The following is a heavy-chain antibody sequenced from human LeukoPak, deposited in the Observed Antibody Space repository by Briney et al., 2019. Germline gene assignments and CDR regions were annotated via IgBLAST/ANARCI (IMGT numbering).Heavy chain of an antibody. J-gene: IGHJ4*02. CDR2: ISGSGGST. Sequence: GGSLRLSCAASGFTFSSYAMSWVRQAPGKGLEWVSAISGSGGSTYYADSVKGRFTISRDNSKNTLYLQMNSLRAEDTAVYYCARRETSQVSSGWYGGPTWGQGTLVTVSS. D-gene: IGHD6-19*01. CDR1: GFTFSSYA. V-gene: IGHV3-23*01. CDR3: ARRETSQVSSGWYGGPT.